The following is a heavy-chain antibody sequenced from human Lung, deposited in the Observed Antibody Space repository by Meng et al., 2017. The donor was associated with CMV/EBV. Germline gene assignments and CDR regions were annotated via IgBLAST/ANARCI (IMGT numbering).Heavy chain of an antibody. Sequence: ASAKVSXKASGYTFTSYYMHWVRQAPGQGLEWMGIINHSGGSTRYAQKFQGRVTMTRDTSTSTVYMELSSLRSEDTAVYYWARLYCSSNSCYTGGYFDHWGQGTLVXVSS. CDR2: INHSGGST. D-gene: IGHD2-2*02. V-gene: IGHV1-46*01. CDR1: GYTFTSYY. J-gene: IGHJ1*01. CDR3: ARLYCSSNSCYTGGYFDH.